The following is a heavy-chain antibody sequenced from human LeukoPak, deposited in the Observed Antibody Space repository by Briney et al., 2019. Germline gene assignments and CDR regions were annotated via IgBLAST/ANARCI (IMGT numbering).Heavy chain of an antibody. V-gene: IGHV3-30*18. CDR3: AKEYFDWLLGSDAFDI. CDR2: ISYDGSNK. J-gene: IGHJ3*02. D-gene: IGHD3-9*01. CDR1: GFTFSSYG. Sequence: GGSLRLSCAASGFTFSSYGMHWVRQAPVKGLHWVAVISYDGSNKYYADSVKGRFTISRDNSKNTLYLQMNSLRAEDTAVYYCAKEYFDWLLGSDAFDIWGQGTMVTVSS.